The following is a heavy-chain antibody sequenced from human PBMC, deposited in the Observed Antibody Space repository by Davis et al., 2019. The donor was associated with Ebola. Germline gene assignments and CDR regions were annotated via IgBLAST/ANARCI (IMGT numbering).Heavy chain of an antibody. Sequence: SETLSLTCTVSGGSISSSRYYWGWIRQPPGKGLEWIGSIYYSGSTYYNPSLKSRVTISVDTSKNQFSLKLSSVTAAETAVYYCARLGGEWGEYFQHWGQGTLVTVSS. CDR1: GGSISSSRYY. V-gene: IGHV4-39*01. J-gene: IGHJ1*01. CDR2: IYYSGST. D-gene: IGHD3-16*01. CDR3: ARLGGEWGEYFQH.